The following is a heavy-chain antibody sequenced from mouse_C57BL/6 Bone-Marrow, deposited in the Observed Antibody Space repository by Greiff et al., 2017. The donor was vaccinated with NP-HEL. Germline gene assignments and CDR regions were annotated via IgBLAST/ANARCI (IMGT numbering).Heavy chain of an antibody. D-gene: IGHD1-1*01. J-gene: IGHJ3*01. CDR2: ISDGGSYT. Sequence: EVQLVESGGGLVKPGGSLKLSCAASGFTFSSYAMSWVRQTPEKRLEWVATISDGGSYTYYPDNVKGRFTISRDNAKNNLYLQMSHLKSEDTAMYYCARDRGYYYGSSPFAYWGQGTLVTVSA. V-gene: IGHV5-4*01. CDR3: ARDRGYYYGSSPFAY. CDR1: GFTFSSYA.